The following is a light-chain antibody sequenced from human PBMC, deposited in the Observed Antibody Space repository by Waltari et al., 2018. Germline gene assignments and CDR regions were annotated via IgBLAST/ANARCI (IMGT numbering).Light chain of an antibody. Sequence: SYELTQPSSVSVSPGHTARLTCSGDMLAKKYARWFQQKPGQAPILIIHKDSERPSGISERFLGSSSGTTVTLAISGAQPEDEADYYCYSAADNNVFFGGGTKLTVL. CDR3: YSAADNNVF. CDR2: KDS. V-gene: IGLV3-27*01. J-gene: IGLJ2*01. CDR1: MLAKKY.